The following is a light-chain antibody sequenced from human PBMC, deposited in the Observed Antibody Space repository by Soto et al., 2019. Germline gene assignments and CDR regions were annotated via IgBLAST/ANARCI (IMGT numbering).Light chain of an antibody. CDR1: SSDVGGYNY. Sequence: QSALTQPASVSGSPGQSITISCPGTSSDVGGYNYVSWYQQHPGKAPKLMIYDVSNRPSGVSNRFSGSKSGNTASLTISGLQAEDEADYYCSSYTSSSLYVFGTATKVTVL. CDR3: SSYTSSSLYV. J-gene: IGLJ1*01. V-gene: IGLV2-14*01. CDR2: DVS.